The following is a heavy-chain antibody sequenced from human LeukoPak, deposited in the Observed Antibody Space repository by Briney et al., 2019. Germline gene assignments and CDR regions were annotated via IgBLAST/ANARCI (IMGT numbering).Heavy chain of an antibody. Sequence: GGSLRLSCAASGFTFSSYAMHWVRQAPGKGLEWVAVISYDGSNKYYADSVKGRFTISRDNSKNTLYLQMNSLRAEDTAVYYCARDRKKTYYYDSSGYCDYWGQGTLVTVSS. CDR2: ISYDGSNK. J-gene: IGHJ4*02. CDR3: ARDRKKTYYYDSSGYCDY. CDR1: GFTFSSYA. D-gene: IGHD3-22*01. V-gene: IGHV3-30-3*01.